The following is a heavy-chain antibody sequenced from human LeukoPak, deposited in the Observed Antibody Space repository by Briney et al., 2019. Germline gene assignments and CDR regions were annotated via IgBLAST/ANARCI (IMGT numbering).Heavy chain of an antibody. J-gene: IGHJ4*02. D-gene: IGHD5-18*01. Sequence: GGSLRLSCAASGFTFSSYAMHWVRQAPGKGLEWVAVISYDGSNKYYADSVKGRFTISRDNAKNSLYLQMNSLRAEDTAVYYCARLYSYGPDYWGQGTLVTVSS. CDR1: GFTFSSYA. CDR3: ARLYSYGPDY. V-gene: IGHV3-30*04. CDR2: ISYDGSNK.